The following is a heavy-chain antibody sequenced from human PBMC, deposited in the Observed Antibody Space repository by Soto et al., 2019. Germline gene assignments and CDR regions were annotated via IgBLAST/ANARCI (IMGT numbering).Heavy chain of an antibody. V-gene: IGHV4-34*01. CDR3: ARDIVVVVAATPGAFDF. CDR2: INHSGST. D-gene: IGHD2-15*01. Sequence: SETLSLTCAVYGGSFSGYYWSWIRQPPGKGLEWIGEINHSGSTNYNPSLKSRVTISVDTSKNQFSLKLSSVTAADTAVYYCARDIVVVVAATPGAFDFWGQGTMVTVSS. J-gene: IGHJ3*01. CDR1: GGSFSGYY.